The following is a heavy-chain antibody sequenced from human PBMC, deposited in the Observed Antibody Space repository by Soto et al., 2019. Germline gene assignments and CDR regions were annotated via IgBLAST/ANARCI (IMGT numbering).Heavy chain of an antibody. CDR3: ERRNYFYALDV. J-gene: IGHJ6*02. CDR1: GGSFSGYY. Sequence: KPSETLSLTCAVSGGSFSGYYWGWVRQPPGKGLEWVGEINYSGSTNYNPSLKRRVTISVDTSKNQVSLKVTSVTAADTAMYYCERRNYFYALDVWGQGTTVTVSS. CDR2: INYSGST. V-gene: IGHV4-34*01.